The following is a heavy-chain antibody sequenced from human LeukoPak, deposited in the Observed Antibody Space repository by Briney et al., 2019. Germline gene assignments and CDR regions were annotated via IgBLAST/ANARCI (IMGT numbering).Heavy chain of an antibody. CDR1: GSTFSSYA. J-gene: IGHJ4*02. CDR3: ARDDGATPLYYFDY. V-gene: IGHV3-30*04. Sequence: GGSLRLSCAASGSTFSSYAMHWVRQAPGKGLEWVAVISYDGSNKYYADSVKGRFTISRDNSKNTLYLQMNSLRAEDTAVYYCARDDGATPLYYFDYWGQGTLVTVSS. D-gene: IGHD1-26*01. CDR2: ISYDGSNK.